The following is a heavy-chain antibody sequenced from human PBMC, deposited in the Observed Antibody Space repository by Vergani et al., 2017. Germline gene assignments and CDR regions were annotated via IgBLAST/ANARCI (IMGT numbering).Heavy chain of an antibody. D-gene: IGHD6-13*01. V-gene: IGHV4-59*01. J-gene: IGHJ2*01. CDR3: ARIWGSSWYWYFDL. Sequence: QVQLQESGPGLVKPSETLSLTCTVSGGSISSYYWSWIRQPPGKGLEWIGYIYYSGSTNYNPSLQSRVTISVDTSKNQFSLKLSSVTAADTAVYYCARIWGSSWYWYFDLWGRGTLVTVSS. CDR2: IYYSGST. CDR1: GGSISSYY.